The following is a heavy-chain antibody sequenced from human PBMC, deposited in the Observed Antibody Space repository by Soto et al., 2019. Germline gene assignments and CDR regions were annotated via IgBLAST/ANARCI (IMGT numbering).Heavy chain of an antibody. J-gene: IGHJ4*02. V-gene: IGHV1-69*13. CDR1: GGTFSSYA. CDR3: AETSTHDYGDYRPFYYFDY. Sequence: ASVKVSCKASGGTFSSYAISWVRQAPGQGLEWMGGIIPIFGTANYAQKFQGRVTITADESTSTAYMELSSLRSEDTAVYYCAETSTHDYGDYRPFYYFDYWGQGTLVTVSS. CDR2: IIPIFGTA. D-gene: IGHD4-17*01.